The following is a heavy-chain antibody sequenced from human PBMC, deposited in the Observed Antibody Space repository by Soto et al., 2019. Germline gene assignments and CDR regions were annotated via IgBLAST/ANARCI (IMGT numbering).Heavy chain of an antibody. V-gene: IGHV4-39*01. D-gene: IGHD1-20*01. J-gene: IGHJ6*02. CDR2: IYYSGST. Sequence: SETLSLTCTVSGGSISSSSYYWGWIRQPPGKGLEWIGSIYYSGSTYYNPSLKSRVTISVDTSKNQFSLKLSSVTAADTAVYYWATPSGILPQIGYYYDYGMDVWGQGTTVTVSS. CDR3: ATPSGILPQIGYYYDYGMDV. CDR1: GGSISSSSYY.